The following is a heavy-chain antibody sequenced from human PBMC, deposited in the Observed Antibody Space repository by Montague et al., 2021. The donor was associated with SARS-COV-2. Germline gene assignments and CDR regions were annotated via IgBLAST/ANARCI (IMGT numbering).Heavy chain of an antibody. CDR3: ARLTGSRVYYYHYGLDV. CDR2: IDNSGST. Sequence: SETLSLTCTVSGDSIRESHWSWIRQPPGTGLEWIGYIDNSGSTNYNPALESRVTLTVSASNNQFYLTLRSVTAADTAVYYCARLTGSRVYYYHYGLDVWGQGTTVTVSS. V-gene: IGHV4-4*09. J-gene: IGHJ6*02. CDR1: GDSIRESH. D-gene: IGHD1-20*01.